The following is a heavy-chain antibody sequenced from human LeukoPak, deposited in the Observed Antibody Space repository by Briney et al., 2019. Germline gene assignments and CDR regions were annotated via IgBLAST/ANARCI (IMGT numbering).Heavy chain of an antibody. V-gene: IGHV3-23*01. CDR2: ISGSGGST. Sequence: GGSLRLSCAASGFIFNSHAMSWVRQAPGKGLEWVSGISGSGGSTYHADSVKGRFTISRDNSKNTLYLQMNSLRADDTAVYYCAKGHGGWPSDSLGMDVWGQGTTVTVSS. J-gene: IGHJ6*02. CDR1: GFIFNSHA. CDR3: AKGHGGWPSDSLGMDV. D-gene: IGHD6-19*01.